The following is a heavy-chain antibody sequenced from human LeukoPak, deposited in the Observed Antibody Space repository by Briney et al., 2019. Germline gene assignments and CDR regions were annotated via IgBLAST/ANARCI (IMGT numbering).Heavy chain of an antibody. J-gene: IGHJ4*02. V-gene: IGHV3-21*01. CDR1: GFTFSSYS. D-gene: IGHD3-9*01. CDR3: ARQRGDILTGYYMPRGFDY. CDR2: ISSSSFYI. Sequence: PGGSLRLSCAASGFTFSSYSMNWVRQAPGKGLEWVSSISSSSFYIYYADSVKGRFTISRDNAKNSLYLQMNSLRAEDTAVYYCARQRGDILTGYYMPRGFDYWGQGTLVTVSS.